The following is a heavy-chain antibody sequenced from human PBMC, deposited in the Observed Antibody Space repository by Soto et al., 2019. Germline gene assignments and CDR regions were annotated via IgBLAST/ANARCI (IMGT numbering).Heavy chain of an antibody. D-gene: IGHD3-22*01. CDR1: GYTFTGYY. CDR3: ARGPYYYDSSGWGTWFDP. V-gene: IGHV1-2*02. Sequence: GASVTVSCKASGYTFTGYYMYWVRQAPGQGLAWMGWINPNSGGTNYAQKFQGRVTMTRDTPISTAYMELSRLRSDDTAVYYCARGPYYYDSSGWGTWFDPWGQGTLVTVSS. CDR2: INPNSGGT. J-gene: IGHJ5*02.